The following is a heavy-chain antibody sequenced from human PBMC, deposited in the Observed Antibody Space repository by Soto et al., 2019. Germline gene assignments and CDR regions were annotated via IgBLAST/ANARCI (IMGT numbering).Heavy chain of an antibody. V-gene: IGHV3-23*01. J-gene: IGHJ3*02. CDR2: ISGSGGST. D-gene: IGHD3-22*01. Sequence: GESLKISCAASGLTFSSYAMSWVRQAPGKGLEWVSAISGSGGSTYYADSVKGRFTISRDNSKNTLYLQMNSLRAEDTAVYYCAKDYYDSSGYYYSFDIWGQGTMVTVSS. CDR1: GLTFSSYA. CDR3: AKDYYDSSGYYYSFDI.